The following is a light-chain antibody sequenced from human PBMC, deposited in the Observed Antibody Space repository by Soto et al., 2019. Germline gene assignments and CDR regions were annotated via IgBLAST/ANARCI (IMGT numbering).Light chain of an antibody. CDR2: TAS. J-gene: IGKJ3*01. CDR1: QSISSY. Sequence: DIQMTQSPSSLSASVGDRVTITCRASQSISSYLNWYQQKPGKAPKLLIYTASSLQSGVSSRFSGSGSGTDFTLTISSLQPEDFATYYCQQSHSAPRTFGPGTKVDI. CDR3: QQSHSAPRT. V-gene: IGKV1-39*01.